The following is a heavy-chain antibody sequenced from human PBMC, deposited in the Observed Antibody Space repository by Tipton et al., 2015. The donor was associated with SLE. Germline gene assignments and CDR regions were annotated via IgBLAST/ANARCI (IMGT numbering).Heavy chain of an antibody. J-gene: IGHJ4*02. V-gene: IGHV1-18*01. CDR2: ISTYSDNT. CDR3: ARDSGYTAYDY. D-gene: IGHD6-13*01. Sequence: QSGPEVKKPGASVKVSCKASGYTFNNNGISWVRQAPGQGLEWMGWISTYSDNTNYAQNLQGRVTMTTDTSASTAYMELRSLTSDDTAVYYCARDSGYTAYDYWGQGTLVTVSS. CDR1: GYTFNNNG.